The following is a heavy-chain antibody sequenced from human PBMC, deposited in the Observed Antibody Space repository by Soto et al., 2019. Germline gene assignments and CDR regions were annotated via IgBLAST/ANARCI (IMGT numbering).Heavy chain of an antibody. CDR2: ISGSGGST. CDR3: AKSGEGGGYWNFDY. CDR1: GFTFSSYA. Sequence: EVQLLESGGGLVQPGGSLRLSCAASGFTFSSYAMSWVRQAPGKGLEWVSAISGSGGSTYYADSVKGRCTISRDNSKKALYLQMSSLRAEETAVYYCAKSGEGGGYWNFDYWGQGTLVTVSS. D-gene: IGHD5-12*01. V-gene: IGHV3-23*01. J-gene: IGHJ4*02.